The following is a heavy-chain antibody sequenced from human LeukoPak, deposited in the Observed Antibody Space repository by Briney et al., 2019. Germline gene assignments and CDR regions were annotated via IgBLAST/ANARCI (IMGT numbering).Heavy chain of an antibody. D-gene: IGHD6-13*01. V-gene: IGHV3-66*01. CDR3: AGEMAAGHYHDAFDI. CDR2: IYSGGSA. J-gene: IGHJ3*02. CDR1: GFTVSSNY. Sequence: GGSLRLSCAASGFTVSSNYMSWVRQAPGKGLEWVSVIYSGGSAYYADSVKGRFTISRDNSKNTLYLQMNSLRAEDTAVYYCAGEMAAGHYHDAFDIWGQGTMVTVSS.